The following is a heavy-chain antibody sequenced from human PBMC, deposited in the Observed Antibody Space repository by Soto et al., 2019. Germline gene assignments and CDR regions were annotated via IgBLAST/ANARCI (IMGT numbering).Heavy chain of an antibody. CDR3: AKAYYYDSSGYYDNYYAMDV. CDR2: ISNDGTNQ. Sequence: QMQLVESGGGVVQPVRSLRLSCAASGFTLSGFAMHWVRQAPGQGLEWVAVISNDGTNQYYSESVKGRFTISRDNSKNTLYLQMNNLRAEDTAVYYCAKAYYYDSSGYYDNYYAMDVWGQGTTVTVSS. V-gene: IGHV3-30*18. D-gene: IGHD3-22*01. J-gene: IGHJ6*02. CDR1: GFTLSGFA.